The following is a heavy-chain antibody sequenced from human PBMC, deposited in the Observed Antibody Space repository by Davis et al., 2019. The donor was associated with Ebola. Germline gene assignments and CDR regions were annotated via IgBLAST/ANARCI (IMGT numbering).Heavy chain of an antibody. CDR3: ARVYCSGGTCYSAYYYDMDV. CDR2: IYYSGST. D-gene: IGHD2-15*01. Sequence: MPSETLSLTCTVSGGSISSSSYYWGWIRQPPGKGLEWIGSIYYSGSTYYNPSLKGRVTISVDTSKNQFSLKLTSVTAADTAVYYCARVYCSGGTCYSAYYYDMDVWGQGTTVTVSS. V-gene: IGHV4-39*01. J-gene: IGHJ6*02. CDR1: GGSISSSSYY.